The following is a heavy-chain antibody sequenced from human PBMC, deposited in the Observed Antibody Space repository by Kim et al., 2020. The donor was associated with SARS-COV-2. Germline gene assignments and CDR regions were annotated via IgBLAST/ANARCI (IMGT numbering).Heavy chain of an antibody. D-gene: IGHD6-13*01. V-gene: IGHV1-2*06. CDR1: GYTFTGYY. CDR2: INPNSGGT. CDR3: ARVAYSSSWDDYYYGMDV. J-gene: IGHJ6*02. Sequence: ASVKVSCKASGYTFTGYYMHWVRQAPGQGLEWMGRINPNSGGTNYAQKFQGRVTMTRDTSISTAYMELSRLRSDDTAVYYCARVAYSSSWDDYYYGMDVWGQGTTVTVSS.